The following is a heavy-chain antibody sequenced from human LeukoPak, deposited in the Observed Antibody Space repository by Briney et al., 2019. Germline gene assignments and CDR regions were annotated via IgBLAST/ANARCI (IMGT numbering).Heavy chain of an antibody. CDR2: IYHSGST. V-gene: IGHV4-30-2*01. CDR1: GGSISSGGYY. D-gene: IGHD6-6*01. J-gene: IGHJ4*02. Sequence: PPQTLSLTCTVSGGSISSGGYYWSWIRQPPGKGLEWIGYIYHSGSTYYNPSLKSRVTISVDRSKNQFSLKLSSVTAADTAVYYCAREGGEYSSSGPDYWGQGTLVTVSS. CDR3: AREGGEYSSSGPDY.